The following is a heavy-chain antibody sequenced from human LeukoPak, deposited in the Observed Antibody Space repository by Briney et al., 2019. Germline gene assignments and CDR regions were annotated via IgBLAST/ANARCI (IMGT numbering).Heavy chain of an antibody. J-gene: IGHJ5*02. CDR2: TYYRSKWYN. D-gene: IGHD6-13*01. CDR1: GDSVSSNSAA. Sequence: SQTLSLTCAISGDSVSSNSAAWNWIRQSPSRGLEWLGRTYYRSKWYNDYAVSVKSRITINPDTSKNQFSLQLNSVTPEGTAVYYCARAKFESSSGGFAPWGQGTLVTVSS. V-gene: IGHV6-1*01. CDR3: ARAKFESSSGGFAP.